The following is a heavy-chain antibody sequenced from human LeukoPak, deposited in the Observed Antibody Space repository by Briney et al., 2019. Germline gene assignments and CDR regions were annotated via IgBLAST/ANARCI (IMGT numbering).Heavy chain of an antibody. CDR3: ARDGFYSSSWYYYYYYMDV. Sequence: SETLSLTCAVYGGSFSGYYWSWIRQPPGKGLEWIGEINHSGSTNYNPSLKSRVTISVDTSKNQFSLKLSSVTAADTAVYYCARDGFYSSSWYYYYYYMDVWGKGTTVTVSS. V-gene: IGHV4-34*01. D-gene: IGHD6-13*01. J-gene: IGHJ6*03. CDR1: GGSFSGYY. CDR2: INHSGST.